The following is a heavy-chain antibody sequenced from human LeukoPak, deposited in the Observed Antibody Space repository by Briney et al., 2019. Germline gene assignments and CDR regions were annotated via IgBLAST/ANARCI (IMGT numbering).Heavy chain of an antibody. CDR2: IKPDGSEK. D-gene: IGHD2-2*01. J-gene: IGHJ4*02. CDR1: GFSFSNYW. Sequence: GGSLRLSCAASGFSFSNYWMAWVRQAPGKGPEWVANIKPDGSEKYYVDSVKGRFTTSRDNAKNSLSLQMGSLTAEDTAAYFCARYGCSSSCYGFDCWGQGTLVTVSS. V-gene: IGHV3-7*05. CDR3: ARYGCSSSCYGFDC.